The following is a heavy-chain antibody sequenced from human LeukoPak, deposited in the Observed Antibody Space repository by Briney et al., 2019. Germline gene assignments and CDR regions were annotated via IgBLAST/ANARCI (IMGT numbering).Heavy chain of an antibody. Sequence: GGSLRLSCAASGFTFSSYGMHWVRLAPGKGLEWVAVISYDGSNKYYADSVKGRFTISRDNSKNTLYLQTNSLRAEDTAVYYCAKDMGTIFGVVTNYYYYGMDVWGQGTTVTVSS. CDR3: AKDMGTIFGVVTNYYYYGMDV. CDR2: ISYDGSNK. V-gene: IGHV3-30*18. CDR1: GFTFSSYG. D-gene: IGHD3-3*01. J-gene: IGHJ6*02.